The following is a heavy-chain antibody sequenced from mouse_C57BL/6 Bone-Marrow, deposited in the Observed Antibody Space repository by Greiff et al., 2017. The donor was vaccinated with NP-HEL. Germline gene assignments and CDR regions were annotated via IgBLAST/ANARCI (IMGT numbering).Heavy chain of an antibody. Sequence: QVQLQQSGPELVKPGASVKISCKASGYAFSSSWMNWVKQRPGKGLEWIGRIYPGDGDTNYNGKFKGKATLTADKSSSTAYMQLSSLTSEDSAVYFCARGLRDAMDYWGRGTSVTVSS. J-gene: IGHJ4*01. CDR3: ARGLRDAMDY. D-gene: IGHD1-1*01. CDR2: IYPGDGDT. V-gene: IGHV1-82*01. CDR1: GYAFSSSW.